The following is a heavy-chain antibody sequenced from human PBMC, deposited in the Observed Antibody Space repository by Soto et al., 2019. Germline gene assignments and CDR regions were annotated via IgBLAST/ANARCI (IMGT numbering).Heavy chain of an antibody. V-gene: IGHV1-3*04. J-gene: IGHJ5*02. CDR3: ARNVDYFDP. CDR1: GYSFTRYA. D-gene: IGHD4-17*01. Sequence: ASVKFSCKASGYSFTRYAMHWVRQAPGHGLEWMGWINTGNGNTHYSQKFQGRVTFTRDASATTAYVELSSLTSEDTAVYYCARNVDYFDPWGQGTLVTVS. CDR2: INTGNGNT.